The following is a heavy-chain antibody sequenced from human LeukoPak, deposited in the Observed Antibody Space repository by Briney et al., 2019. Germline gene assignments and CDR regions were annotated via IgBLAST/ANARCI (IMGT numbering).Heavy chain of an antibody. V-gene: IGHV3-21*01. Sequence: GGSLRLSCAASGFTFSSYSMNWIRQAPGKGLEWVSSISSSTSYIYYADSVKGRFTISKDNAKNSLYLQMNSLRAEDTAVYYCAREYVAMAYRHFDYWGQGTLVTVSS. CDR1: GFTFSSYS. J-gene: IGHJ4*02. D-gene: IGHD5-18*01. CDR3: AREYVAMAYRHFDY. CDR2: ISSSTSYI.